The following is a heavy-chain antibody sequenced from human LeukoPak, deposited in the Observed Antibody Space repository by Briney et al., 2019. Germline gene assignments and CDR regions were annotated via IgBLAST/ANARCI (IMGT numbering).Heavy chain of an antibody. V-gene: IGHV5-51*01. D-gene: IGHD5-18*01. J-gene: IGHJ6*03. CDR1: GYSFTSYW. CDR3: ARVLTERWGYSYGLNYYYYYYMDV. CDR2: IYPGDSDT. Sequence: GESLKISCRGSGYSFTSYWIGWVRQMPGKGLEWMGIIYPGDSDTRYSPSFQGQVTISADKSISTAYLQWSSLKASDTAVYYCARVLTERWGYSYGLNYYYYYYMDVWGKGTTVTVSS.